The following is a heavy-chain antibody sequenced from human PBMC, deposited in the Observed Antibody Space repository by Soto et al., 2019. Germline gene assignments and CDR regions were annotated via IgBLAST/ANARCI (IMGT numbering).Heavy chain of an antibody. CDR1: GYTFTSYG. CDR2: ISAYNGNT. V-gene: IGHV1-18*01. J-gene: IGHJ4*02. CDR3: XRHRDIVVVVAANYFDY. D-gene: IGHD2-15*01. Sequence: QVQLVQSGAEVKKPGASVKVSCKASGYTFTSYGISWVRQAPGQGLEWMGWISAYNGNTNYAQKLQGRVTMTTDTSTSTAYXELRSLRSDDTAVYYCXRHRDIVVVVAANYFDYWGQGTLVTVSS.